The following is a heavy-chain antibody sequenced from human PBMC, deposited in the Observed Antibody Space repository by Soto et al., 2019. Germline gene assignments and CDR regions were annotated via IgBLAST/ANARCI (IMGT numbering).Heavy chain of an antibody. J-gene: IGHJ3*02. D-gene: IGHD3-10*01. V-gene: IGHV3-15*01. CDR2: IKSKTDGGTT. CDR3: TTDGPCLWFGEPPGAFDI. Sequence: GGSLRLSCAASGFTFSNAWMSWVRQAPGKGLEWVGRIKSKTDGGTTDYAAPVKGRFTISRDDSKNTLYLQMNSLKTEDTAVYYCTTDGPCLWFGEPPGAFDIWGQGTMVTVSS. CDR1: GFTFSNAW.